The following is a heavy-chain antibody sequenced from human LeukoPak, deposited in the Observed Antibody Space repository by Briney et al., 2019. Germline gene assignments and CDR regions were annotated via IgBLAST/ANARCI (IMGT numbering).Heavy chain of an antibody. D-gene: IGHD2-8*02. CDR2: IYYSGST. J-gene: IGHJ4*02. CDR1: GDSISSGIYY. CDR3: ARDSIICTGGCYPSHFDS. Sequence: SQTLSLTCTVSGDSISSGIYYWSWIRQHPGKGLEWIGYIYYSGSTYYNPSLKGRVTISVDTSKNQFSLRLSSVTAADTAVYYCARDSIICTGGCYPSHFDSWGQGTLVTVSS. V-gene: IGHV4-31*03.